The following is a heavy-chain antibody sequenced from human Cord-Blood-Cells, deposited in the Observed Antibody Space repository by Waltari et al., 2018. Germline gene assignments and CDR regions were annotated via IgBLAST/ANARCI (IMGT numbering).Heavy chain of an antibody. CDR3: ASARIAAAGTFDY. CDR1: GGSFSGYY. CDR2: INHSGST. Sequence: QVQLQQWGAGLLKPSETLSLTCAVYGGSFSGYYWSWICQPPGKGLEWIGEINHSGSTNYNPSLKSRVTISVDTSKIQFSLKLSSVTAADTAVYFCASARIAAAGTFDYWGQGTLVTVSS. V-gene: IGHV4-34*01. J-gene: IGHJ4*02. D-gene: IGHD6-13*01.